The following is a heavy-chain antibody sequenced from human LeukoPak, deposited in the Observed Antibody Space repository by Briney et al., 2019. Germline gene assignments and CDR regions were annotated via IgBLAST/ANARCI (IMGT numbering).Heavy chain of an antibody. CDR1: GVIFSGRW. Sequence: GGPFSFLYVAWGVIFSGRWVLCLSHAAGERLGLGEKIKQAGSVKYYVDSVKGRLTIARDNVKNSVDLQMNSLRAADTAVYYCARGFEDSGYSSSAYKYYYYIDVWGKGTTGTVSS. CDR3: ARGFEDSGYSSSAYKYYYYIDV. J-gene: IGHJ6*03. V-gene: IGHV3-7*01. D-gene: IGHD6-6*01. CDR2: IKQAGSVK.